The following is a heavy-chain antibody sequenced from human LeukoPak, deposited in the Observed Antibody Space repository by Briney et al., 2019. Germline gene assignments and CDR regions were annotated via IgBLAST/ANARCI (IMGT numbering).Heavy chain of an antibody. CDR3: ASGQGMDRRDFQH. CDR1: AGSFICYH. V-gene: IGHV4-34*01. D-gene: IGHD2-8*01. Sequence: SETLSLTFGIHAGSFICYHGSSIRQPPGKGLEWIGEINHSGSTNYNPSLKSRVTISVDTSKNQFSLKLSSVTAADTAVYYVASGQGMDRRDFQHWGQGTLVTVSS. J-gene: IGHJ1*01. CDR2: INHSGST.